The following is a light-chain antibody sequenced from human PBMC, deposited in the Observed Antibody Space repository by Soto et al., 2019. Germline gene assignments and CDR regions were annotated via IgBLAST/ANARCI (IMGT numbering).Light chain of an antibody. Sequence: EIVLTQSPGTLSLSPGERATLSCRASQSVSSSYLAWYQQRPGQAPRLLIYDASTRATGIPDRFSGSGSGTDFTLTISILEPEDFALYYCQQYSSSPRITFGGGTKV. V-gene: IGKV3-20*01. CDR2: DAS. CDR3: QQYSSSPRIT. J-gene: IGKJ4*01. CDR1: QSVSSSY.